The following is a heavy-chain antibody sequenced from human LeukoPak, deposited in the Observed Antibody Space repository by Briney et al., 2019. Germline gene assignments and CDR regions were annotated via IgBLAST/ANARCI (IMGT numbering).Heavy chain of an antibody. D-gene: IGHD6-13*01. CDR1: GGSFCGYY. CDR3: ARGRRAAAGTFDY. J-gene: IGHJ4*02. V-gene: IGHV4-34*01. CDR2: INHSGST. Sequence: SETLSLTCAVYGGSFCGYYWSWIRQPPGKGLEWIGEINHSGSTNYNPSLKSRVTISVDTSKNQFSLKLSSVTAADTAVYYCARGRRAAAGTFDYWGQGTLVTVSS.